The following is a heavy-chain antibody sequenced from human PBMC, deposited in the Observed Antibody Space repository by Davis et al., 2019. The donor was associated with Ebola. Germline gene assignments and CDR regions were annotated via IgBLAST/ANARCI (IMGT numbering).Heavy chain of an antibody. Sequence: MPSETLSLTCSVSGDSNNNFYWSWIRHPPGKALEWIGYIHYSGSTNYNPSLKSRVTISVDKPKNQFSLKLNSVTAADTAVYYCASGRAYDSSGSFFDPWGQGTLVTVSS. V-gene: IGHV4-59*12. CDR1: GDSNNNFY. CDR2: IHYSGST. CDR3: ASGRAYDSSGSFFDP. J-gene: IGHJ5*02. D-gene: IGHD3-22*01.